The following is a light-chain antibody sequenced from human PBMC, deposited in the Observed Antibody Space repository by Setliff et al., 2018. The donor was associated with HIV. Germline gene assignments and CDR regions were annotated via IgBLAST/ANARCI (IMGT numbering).Light chain of an antibody. Sequence: VVTQEPSLTVSPGGTVTLTCVSSTGAVTSGYYPNWFQQKPGQAPRALIYSASNKYSWTPARFSGSLLGGKAALTLSGVQPEDEAEYYCLLYYGGAWVFGGGTKVTVL. CDR3: LLYYGGAWV. CDR1: TGAVTSGYY. CDR2: SAS. V-gene: IGLV7-43*01. J-gene: IGLJ3*02.